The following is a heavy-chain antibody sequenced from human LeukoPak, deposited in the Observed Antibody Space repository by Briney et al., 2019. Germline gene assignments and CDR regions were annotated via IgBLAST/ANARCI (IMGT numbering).Heavy chain of an antibody. V-gene: IGHV3-74*01. CDR1: GFTFSSYW. Sequence: QPGGSLRLSCAASGFTFSSYWMHWVRQAPGKGLVWVSRINTDGSSTYYADSVKGRFTISRDNAKNTLYLQMNSLRAEDTAVYYCARDHYGGNSDYWGQGTLVTVSS. CDR2: INTDGSST. CDR3: ARDHYGGNSDY. J-gene: IGHJ4*02. D-gene: IGHD4-23*01.